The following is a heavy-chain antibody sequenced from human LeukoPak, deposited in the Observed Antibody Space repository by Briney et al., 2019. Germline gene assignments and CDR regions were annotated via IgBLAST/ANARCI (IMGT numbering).Heavy chain of an antibody. CDR2: VYTNGST. V-gene: IGHV4-61*02. Sequence: SETLSLTCTVSGGSISSGSYYWSWIRQPAGKGLEWIGRVYTNGSTNYNPSLKSRVTISVDTSKNQFSLKLSSVTAADTAVYYCARGSPLKYCSGGSCLLYWGQGTLVTVSS. CDR3: ARGSPLKYCSGGSCLLY. J-gene: IGHJ4*02. CDR1: GGSISSGSYY. D-gene: IGHD2-15*01.